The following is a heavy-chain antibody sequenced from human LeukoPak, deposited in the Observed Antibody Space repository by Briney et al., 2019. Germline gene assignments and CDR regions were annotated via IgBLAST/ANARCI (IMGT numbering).Heavy chain of an antibody. Sequence: PGGSLRLSCAASGFTLSSSWMHWVRQAQGKALVWVSRINFDGSSTTYADSVKGRFTISRDNAKNTLYLQMNSLRAEDTGVYYCARIASHSSTWYDGGSWGQGTLVTVSS. V-gene: IGHV3-74*03. CDR2: INFDGSST. D-gene: IGHD6-13*01. CDR3: ARIASHSSTWYDGGS. J-gene: IGHJ5*02. CDR1: GFTLSSSW.